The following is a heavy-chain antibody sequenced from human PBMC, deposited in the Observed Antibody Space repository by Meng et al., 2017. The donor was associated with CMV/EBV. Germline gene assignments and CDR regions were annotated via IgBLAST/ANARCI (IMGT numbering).Heavy chain of an antibody. Sequence: ASVKVSCKASGYTFTDHYFHWVRQAPGQGLEWMGWIHPQSAVTNYAQKFQARVTLTRDTSINTGYMELSRLTSDDTAVYYCARDKNWGPDYWGQGTLVTVSS. V-gene: IGHV1-2*02. CDR3: ARDKNWGPDY. CDR1: GYTFTDHY. CDR2: IHPQSAVT. J-gene: IGHJ4*02. D-gene: IGHD7-27*01.